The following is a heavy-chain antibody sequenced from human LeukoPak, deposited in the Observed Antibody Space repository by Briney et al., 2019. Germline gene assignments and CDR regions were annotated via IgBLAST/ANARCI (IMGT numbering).Heavy chain of an antibody. D-gene: IGHD6-19*01. Sequence: GSLRLSCAASGFTISSYGMHWVRQPPGKGLEWIGYIDDRRSTNKNPSLKSRVTISVDTSKNQVSLKLNSATAADTAVYYCAKHGYSSSFDSWGQGTLVTVSS. J-gene: IGHJ4*02. CDR1: GFTISSYG. CDR2: IDDRRST. V-gene: IGHV4-59*08. CDR3: AKHGYSSSFDS.